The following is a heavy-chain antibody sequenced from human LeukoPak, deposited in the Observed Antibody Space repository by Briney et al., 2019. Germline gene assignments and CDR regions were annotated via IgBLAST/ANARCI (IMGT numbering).Heavy chain of an antibody. D-gene: IGHD2/OR15-2a*01. Sequence: SETLSLTCTVSGGSISSYYWSWIRQPPGKGLEWIGYIYYSGSTNYNPSLKSRVTISVDTSKNQFSLKLSSVTAADAAVYYCARQLAGRRWNIRAFDYWGQGTLVTVSS. J-gene: IGHJ4*02. V-gene: IGHV4-59*08. CDR1: GGSISSYY. CDR2: IYYSGST. CDR3: ARQLAGRRWNIRAFDY.